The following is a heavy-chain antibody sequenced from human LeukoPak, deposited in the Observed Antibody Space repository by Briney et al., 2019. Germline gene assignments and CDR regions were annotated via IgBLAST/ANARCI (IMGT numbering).Heavy chain of an antibody. Sequence: GASVKVSCKASGYTFTGYYMHWVRQAPGQGLEWMGRINPNSGGTNYAQKFQGRVTMTRDTSTSTVYMELSSLRSEDTAVYYCARGNRGSTVTTNRLYYYYGMDVWGQGTTVTVSS. CDR1: GYTFTGYY. J-gene: IGHJ6*02. CDR2: INPNSGGT. D-gene: IGHD4-17*01. CDR3: ARGNRGSTVTTNRLYYYYGMDV. V-gene: IGHV1-2*06.